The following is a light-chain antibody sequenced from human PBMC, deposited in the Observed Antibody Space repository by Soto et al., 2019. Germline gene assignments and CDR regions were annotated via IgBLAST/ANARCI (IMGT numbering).Light chain of an antibody. J-gene: IGKJ4*01. CDR3: QQFNSSPFT. Sequence: DIQLTQSPSFLSASVGDRLTITCRASQDIRSSLAWYQQKPGKAPNLLIYTVSTLQSGVPSRFSGSRSGTEFTLTISSLQLHDFATSYCQQFNSSPFTFGGGTKVEI. CDR1: QDIRSS. CDR2: TVS. V-gene: IGKV1-9*01.